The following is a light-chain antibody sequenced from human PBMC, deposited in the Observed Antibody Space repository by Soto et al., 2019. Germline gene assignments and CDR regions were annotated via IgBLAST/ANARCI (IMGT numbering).Light chain of an antibody. CDR1: QGIRND. Sequence: AIQMTQSPSSLSASVGDRVTITCRASQGIRNDLGWYQQKPGKAPKLLIYGASSLQSGVPSRFSGSGSGTDITLTISSLQPEDFATYYCLQDYNYPLTFGGGTKVEIK. CDR3: LQDYNYPLT. V-gene: IGKV1-6*01. J-gene: IGKJ4*01. CDR2: GAS.